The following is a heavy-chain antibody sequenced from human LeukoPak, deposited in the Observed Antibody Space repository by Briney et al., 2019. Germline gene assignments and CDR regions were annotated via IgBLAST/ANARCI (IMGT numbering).Heavy chain of an antibody. CDR3: ARGSSIWSSWFDP. D-gene: IGHD6-13*01. CDR2: ISGSSSYI. Sequence: GGSLRLSCAASGFTFSDYSMNWVRQAPGKGLEWVSSISGSSSYIYYADSVKGRFTISRDNAKNSLYLQMNSLRAEDTAVYYCARGSSIWSSWFDPWGQGTLVTVSS. J-gene: IGHJ5*02. V-gene: IGHV3-21*01. CDR1: GFTFSDYS.